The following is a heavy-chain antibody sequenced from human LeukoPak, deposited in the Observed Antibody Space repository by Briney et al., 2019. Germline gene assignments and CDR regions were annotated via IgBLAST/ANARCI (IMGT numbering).Heavy chain of an antibody. CDR2: ISSSGTTV. D-gene: IGHD3-10*01. V-gene: IGHV3-48*03. CDR1: GFTFRSYE. Sequence: GRSLRLSCAASGFTFRSYEMNWVRQAPGKGLDWVSYISSSGTTVYYADSVRGRFTISRDNAKNSLYLQMDSLRADDTAVYYCARSTKGDSDHWGQGTLVTVSS. J-gene: IGHJ4*02. CDR3: ARSTKGDSDH.